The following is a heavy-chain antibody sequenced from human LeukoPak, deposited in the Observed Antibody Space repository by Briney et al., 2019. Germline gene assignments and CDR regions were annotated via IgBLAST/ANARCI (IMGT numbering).Heavy chain of an antibody. CDR1: GGSISSGGYY. CDR3: ARESVIVRNLDY. CDR2: IYYSGST. J-gene: IGHJ4*02. Sequence: PSETLSLTCTVSGGSISSGGYYWSWIRQHPGKGQEWIGYIYYSGSTYYNPSLKSRVTISVDTSKNQFSLKLSSVTAADTAVYYCARESVIVRNLDYWGQGTLVTVSS. D-gene: IGHD2-21*01. V-gene: IGHV4-31*03.